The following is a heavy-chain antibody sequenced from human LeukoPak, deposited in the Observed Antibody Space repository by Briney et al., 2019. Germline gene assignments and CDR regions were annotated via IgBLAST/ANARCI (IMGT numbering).Heavy chain of an antibody. J-gene: IGHJ4*02. D-gene: IGHD4-11*01. CDR2: IYYSGST. Sequence: SETLSLTCAVYGGSFSGYYWGWIRRPPGKGLEWIGSIYYSGSTYYNPSLKSRVTISVDTSKNQFSLKLSSVTAADTAVYYCARAGPRPTGYFDYWGQGTLVTVSS. V-gene: IGHV4-34*01. CDR1: GGSFSGYY. CDR3: ARAGPRPTGYFDY.